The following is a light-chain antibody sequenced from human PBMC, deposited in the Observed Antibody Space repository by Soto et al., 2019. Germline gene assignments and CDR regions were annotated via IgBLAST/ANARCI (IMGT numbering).Light chain of an antibody. CDR1: HDISTF. J-gene: IGKJ5*01. CDR3: QQYNNWPPIT. V-gene: IGKV1-9*01. CDR2: AAS. Sequence: IQLTQSPSLLSASIGDRVTITCRASHDISTFLAWYQQHPGKAPKLLIDAASTLQSGVPSRFSGSGSGTEFTLTISSLEPEDFAVYCCQQYNNWPPITFGQGTRLEIK.